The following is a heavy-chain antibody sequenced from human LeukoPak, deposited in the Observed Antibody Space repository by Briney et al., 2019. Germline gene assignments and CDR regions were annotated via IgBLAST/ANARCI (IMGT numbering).Heavy chain of an antibody. CDR3: ARGGTIFGVPRSNAFDI. Sequence: PSQTLSLTCTVSGGSISSGSYYWSWIRQPAGKGLEWIGRIYTSGSTNYNPSLKSRVTISVDTSKNQFSLKLSSVTAADTAVYYCARGGTIFGVPRSNAFDIWGQGTMVTVSS. V-gene: IGHV4-61*02. CDR1: GGSISSGSYY. D-gene: IGHD3-3*01. J-gene: IGHJ3*02. CDR2: IYTSGST.